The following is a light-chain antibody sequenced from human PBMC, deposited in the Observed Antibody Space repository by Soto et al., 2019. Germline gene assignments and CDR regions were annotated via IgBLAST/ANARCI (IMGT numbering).Light chain of an antibody. CDR3: SSYTITSTLV. J-gene: IGLJ1*01. CDR2: EVN. CDR1: SSDVGGYNY. V-gene: IGLV2-14*01. Sequence: QLVLTQPASVSGSPGQSITISCTGTSSDVGGYNYVSWYQQYPGKTPKLMIYEVNNRPSGVSNRFSGSKSGNTASLTISGLQAEDEADYHCSSYTITSTLVFGTGTKVTVL.